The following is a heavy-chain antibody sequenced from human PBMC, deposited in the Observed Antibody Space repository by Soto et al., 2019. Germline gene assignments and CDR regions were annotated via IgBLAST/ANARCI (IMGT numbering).Heavy chain of an antibody. CDR2: IYYSGST. V-gene: IGHV4-31*03. J-gene: IGHJ5*02. CDR1: GGSISSGGYY. Sequence: QVQLQESGPGLVKPSQTLSLTCTVSGGSISSGGYYWSWIRQHPGKGLEWIGYIYYSGSTYYNPPRQNRXTISLDTSKNQFSLQLSSVTAADTAVYYCARSVFPWGQGTLVTVSS. CDR3: ARSVFP.